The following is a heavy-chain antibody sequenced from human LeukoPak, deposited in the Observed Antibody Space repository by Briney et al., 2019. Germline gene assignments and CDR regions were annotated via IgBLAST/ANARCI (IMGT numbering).Heavy chain of an antibody. J-gene: IGHJ4*02. CDR2: INHSGST. CDR3: ARHYLTYYYDSSGYYY. V-gene: IGHV4-34*01. Sequence: SETLSLTCAVYGGSFSGYYWSWIRQPPGKGLEWIGEINHSGSTNYNPSLKSRVTISVDTSKNQFSLKLSSVTAADTAVYYCARHYLTYYYDSSGYYYWGQGTLVTVSS. CDR1: GGSFSGYY. D-gene: IGHD3-22*01.